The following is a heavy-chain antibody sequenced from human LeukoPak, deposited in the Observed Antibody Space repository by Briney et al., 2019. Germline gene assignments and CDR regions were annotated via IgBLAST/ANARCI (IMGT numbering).Heavy chain of an antibody. CDR3: ARDGGHYHSENHYNVNY. V-gene: IGHV3-11*01. J-gene: IGHJ4*02. CDR2: ISGSGDNI. CDR1: GFKFSDYY. Sequence: GESLKISCAASGFKFSDYYMSWIRQAPGKGLEWISYISGSGDNIYYAGPVQGRFTISRDNSKNSLYLQLNSLTPEDTAVYFCARDGGHYHSENHYNVNYWGQGTLVTVSS. D-gene: IGHD3-10*01.